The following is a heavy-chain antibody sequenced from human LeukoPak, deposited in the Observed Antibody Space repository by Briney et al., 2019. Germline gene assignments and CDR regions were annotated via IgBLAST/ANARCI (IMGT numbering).Heavy chain of an antibody. CDR1: GFTFSDYY. J-gene: IGHJ4*02. V-gene: IGHV3-15*01. D-gene: IGHD3-3*01. CDR2: IKSKTDGGTT. CDR3: TPRITIFGVAIIEDDY. Sequence: PGGSLRLSCAASGFTFSDYYMSWIRQAPGKGLEWVGRIKSKTDGGTTDYAAPVKGRFTISRDDSKNTLYLQMNSLKTEDTAVYYCTPRITIFGVAIIEDDYWGQGTLVTVSS.